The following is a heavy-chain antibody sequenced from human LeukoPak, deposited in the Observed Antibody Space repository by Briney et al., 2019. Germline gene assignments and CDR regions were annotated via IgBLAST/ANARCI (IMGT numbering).Heavy chain of an antibody. Sequence: ASVKVSCKASGGTFSSYAISWVRQAPGQGLEWMGGIIPIFGTANYAQKFQGRVTITTDESTSTAYMELSSLGSEDTAVYYCARGWCGGDCYLAFDIWGQGTMVTVSS. V-gene: IGHV1-69*05. J-gene: IGHJ3*02. CDR2: IIPIFGTA. CDR1: GGTFSSYA. D-gene: IGHD2-21*02. CDR3: ARGWCGGDCYLAFDI.